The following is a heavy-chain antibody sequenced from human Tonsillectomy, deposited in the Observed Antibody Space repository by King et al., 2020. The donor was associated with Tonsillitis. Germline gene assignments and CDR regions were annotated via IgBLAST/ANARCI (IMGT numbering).Heavy chain of an antibody. CDR1: GGSISSYY. Sequence: QLQESGPGLVKPSETLSLTCTVSGGSISSYYWSWIRQPAGKGLEWIGRIYTSGSTNYNPSLKSRVTMSVDTSKNQFSLKLSSVTAADTAVYYCARDPPLGHNTAMAPGYFDYWGQGTLVTVSS. J-gene: IGHJ4*02. V-gene: IGHV4-4*07. CDR2: IYTSGST. D-gene: IGHD5-18*01. CDR3: ARDPPLGHNTAMAPGYFDY.